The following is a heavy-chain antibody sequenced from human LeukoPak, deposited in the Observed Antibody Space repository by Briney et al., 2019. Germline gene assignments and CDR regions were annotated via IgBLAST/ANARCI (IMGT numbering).Heavy chain of an antibody. CDR3: AKDLGYGWYFDY. J-gene: IGHJ4*02. CDR2: ISYDGGYK. V-gene: IGHV3-30*02. D-gene: IGHD4-17*01. Sequence: GGSLRLSCAASGFTFSTYGMHWVRQAPDKGLEWVAFISYDGGYKYYPDSVKGRFTISRDNSKNTLFLQMNSLRTEDTAVYYCAKDLGYGWYFDYWGQGTLVTVSS. CDR1: GFTFSTYG.